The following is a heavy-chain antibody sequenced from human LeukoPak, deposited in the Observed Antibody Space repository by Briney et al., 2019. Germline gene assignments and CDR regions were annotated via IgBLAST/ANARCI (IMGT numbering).Heavy chain of an antibody. CDR2: MYSGGST. CDR1: EFSVGSNY. Sequence: GGSLRLSCAASEFSVGSNYMTWVRQAPGKGLEWVSLMYSGGSTHYADSVKGRFTISRDNSKNTLYLQMNSLRAEDTAVYYCARGRVPAAYYYYYYYMDVWGKGTTVTVSS. J-gene: IGHJ6*03. CDR3: ARGRVPAAYYYYYYYMDV. D-gene: IGHD2-2*01. V-gene: IGHV3-66*01.